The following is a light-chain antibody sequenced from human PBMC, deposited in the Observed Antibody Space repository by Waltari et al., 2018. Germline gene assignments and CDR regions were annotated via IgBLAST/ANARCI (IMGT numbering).Light chain of an antibody. CDR3: QMYVRLPVT. Sequence: EIVLTQSPGTLSLSPGERATLSCRASQSVGRYLAWYKQQHGQAPRLLIYDASTRATGIPDRFSGDGSGTDFSLTISRLEPEDFAVYYCQMYVRLPVTFGQGTKVEI. V-gene: IGKV3-20*01. CDR1: QSVGRY. CDR2: DAS. J-gene: IGKJ1*01.